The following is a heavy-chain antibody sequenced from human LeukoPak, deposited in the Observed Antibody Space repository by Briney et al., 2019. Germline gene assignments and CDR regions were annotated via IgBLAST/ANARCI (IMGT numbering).Heavy chain of an antibody. Sequence: PGGSLRLSCAASGFTFSSYNMNWVRQAPGKGLEWVSYISSSSGTTYYADSVKGRFTISRDNAKNSLYLQMNSLRAEDTAVYYCARDSETSYYYGSGSYLSWGQGTLVTVSS. CDR1: GFTFSSYN. J-gene: IGHJ5*02. D-gene: IGHD3-10*01. V-gene: IGHV3-48*04. CDR2: ISSSSGTT. CDR3: ARDSETSYYYGSGSYLS.